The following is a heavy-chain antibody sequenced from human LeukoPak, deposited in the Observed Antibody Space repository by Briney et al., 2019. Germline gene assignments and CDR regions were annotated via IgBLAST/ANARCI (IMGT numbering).Heavy chain of an antibody. J-gene: IGHJ4*02. Sequence: GGSLRLSCAASGFTLTNYATSWVRQAPGKGLEWVSRLFGSRGTPYFADSVKGRFTISRDDSKNTLYLQMNSLRAEDTAVYYCAKCDGGTWYYFDFWGQGTLVTVFS. D-gene: IGHD6-13*01. V-gene: IGHV3-23*01. CDR3: AKCDGGTWYYFDF. CDR2: LFGSRGTP. CDR1: GFTLTNYA.